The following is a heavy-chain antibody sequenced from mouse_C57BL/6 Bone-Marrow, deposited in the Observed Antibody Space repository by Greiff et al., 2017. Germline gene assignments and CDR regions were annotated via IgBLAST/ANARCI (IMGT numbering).Heavy chain of an antibody. D-gene: IGHD1-1*01. Sequence: QVQLQQPGAELVKPGASVKLSCKASGYTFTSYWMHWVKPRPGRGLEWIGRIDPNSGGTKYNETFKRKATLTVDKPSSAAYMQLSRLTSEDSAVYYCASPPYYYGSSYGDYYAMDYWGQGTSVTVSS. CDR2: IDPNSGGT. CDR1: GYTFTSYW. J-gene: IGHJ4*01. CDR3: ASPPYYYGSSYGDYYAMDY. V-gene: IGHV1-72*01.